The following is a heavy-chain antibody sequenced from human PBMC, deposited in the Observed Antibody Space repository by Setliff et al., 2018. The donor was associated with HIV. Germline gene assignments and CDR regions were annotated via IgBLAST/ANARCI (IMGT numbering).Heavy chain of an antibody. Sequence: SETLSLTCTVSGGSISSSSYYWGWIRQPPGKGLEWIGSIYYSGSTYYNPSLKSRVTISVDTSKNQFSLKLSSVTAADTAVYYCARRSRTGTSYPFDLWGRGTMVTVSS. CDR1: GGSISSSSYY. CDR3: ARRSRTGTSYPFDL. V-gene: IGHV4-39*01. D-gene: IGHD1-1*01. J-gene: IGHJ3*01. CDR2: IYYSGST.